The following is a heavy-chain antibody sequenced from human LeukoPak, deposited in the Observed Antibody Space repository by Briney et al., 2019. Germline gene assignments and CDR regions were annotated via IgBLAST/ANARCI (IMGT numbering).Heavy chain of an antibody. Sequence: GESMRLSCAASGFTVSSNYMGWVRQAPGDGLEWVSVLYSGGSTYYPDSVKGRFTISRENSQNTLDLQMDSLRAEDTAVYYCARLYDRSAYGAFDIWGQGTMVTVSS. CDR1: GFTVSSNY. CDR3: ARLYDRSAYGAFDI. D-gene: IGHD3-22*01. V-gene: IGHV3-66*02. J-gene: IGHJ3*02. CDR2: LYSGGST.